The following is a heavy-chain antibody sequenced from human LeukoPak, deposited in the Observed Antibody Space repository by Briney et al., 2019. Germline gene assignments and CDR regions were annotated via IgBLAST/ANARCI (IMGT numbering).Heavy chain of an antibody. CDR2: INTNTGNP. CDR3: ARVTYCGGDCYPGRAFDI. J-gene: IGHJ3*02. CDR1: GYTFTSYA. V-gene: IGHV7-4-1*02. D-gene: IGHD2-21*02. Sequence: ASVKVSCKASGYTFTSYAMNWVRQAPGQGLEWMGWINTNTGNPTYAQGFTGRFVFSLDTSVSTAYLQISSLKAEDTAVYYCARVTYCGGDCYPGRAFDIWGQGTMVTVSS.